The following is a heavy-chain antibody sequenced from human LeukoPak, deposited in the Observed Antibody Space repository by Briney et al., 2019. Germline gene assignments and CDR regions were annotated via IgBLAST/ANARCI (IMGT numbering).Heavy chain of an antibody. D-gene: IGHD4-4*01. CDR2: ISYDGSNK. J-gene: IGHJ4*02. Sequence: GGSLRLSCAASGFTFSSYAMSWVRQAPGKGLEWVAVISYDGSNKYYADSVKGRFTISRDNSKNTLYLQMNSLRAEDTAVYYCAKDRTTVTAIADYWGQGTLVTVSS. CDR3: AKDRTTVTAIADY. CDR1: GFTFSSYA. V-gene: IGHV3-30*18.